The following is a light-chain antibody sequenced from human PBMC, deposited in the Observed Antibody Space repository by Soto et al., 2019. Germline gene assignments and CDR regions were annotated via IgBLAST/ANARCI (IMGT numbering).Light chain of an antibody. J-gene: IGLJ1*01. CDR1: SSDVGGYNY. CDR2: EVS. CDR3: SSYTSGSTTYV. V-gene: IGLV2-14*01. Sequence: QSALTQPASVSGSPGQSITISCTGTSSDVGGYNYVSWYQQHPGKAPKLMIYEVSNRPSGVSNRFSGYKSGNTASLTISGLQAEDEADYYCSSYTSGSTTYVFGTGTKLTVL.